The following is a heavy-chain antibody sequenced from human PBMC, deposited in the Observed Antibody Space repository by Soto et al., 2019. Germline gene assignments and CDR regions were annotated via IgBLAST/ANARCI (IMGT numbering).Heavy chain of an antibody. CDR1: GGTFSSYA. V-gene: IGHV1-69*01. Sequence: QVQLVQSGAEVKKPGSSVKVSCKASGGTFSSYAISWVRQAPGQGLEWMGGIIPIFGTANYAQKFQGRVTITADESTITAYMELSSLRSEDTAVYYCARSNYDILTGGYYYGMDVWGQGTTVTVSS. J-gene: IGHJ6*02. D-gene: IGHD3-9*01. CDR2: IIPIFGTA. CDR3: ARSNYDILTGGYYYGMDV.